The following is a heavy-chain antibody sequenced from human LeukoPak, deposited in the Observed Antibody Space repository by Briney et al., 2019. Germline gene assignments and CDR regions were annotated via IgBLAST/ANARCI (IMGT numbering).Heavy chain of an antibody. Sequence: GRSLRLSCAASGFTFSSYAMHWVRQAPGKGLEWVAVISYDGSNKYYADPVKGRFTISRDNSKNTLYLQMNSLRAEDTAVYYCARNSDDILTGYCLDYWGQGTLVTVSS. J-gene: IGHJ4*02. D-gene: IGHD3-9*01. CDR3: ARNSDDILTGYCLDY. CDR1: GFTFSSYA. V-gene: IGHV3-30*04. CDR2: ISYDGSNK.